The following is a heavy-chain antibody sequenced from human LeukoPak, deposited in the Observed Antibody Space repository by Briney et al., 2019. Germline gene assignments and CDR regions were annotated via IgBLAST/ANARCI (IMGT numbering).Heavy chain of an antibody. CDR1: GFTFSNAW. CDR3: TTDGIAVAGYFDY. D-gene: IGHD6-19*01. J-gene: IGHJ4*02. CDR2: VKSKTDGGTK. V-gene: IGHV3-15*01. Sequence: GGSLRLSCAASGFTFSNAWMNWVRQTPGKGLEWVGRVKSKTDGGTKDYAVPVKGRFTISRDDSKNTLYLQMNSLKTEDTAVYYCTTDGIAVAGYFDYWGQGTLVTVSS.